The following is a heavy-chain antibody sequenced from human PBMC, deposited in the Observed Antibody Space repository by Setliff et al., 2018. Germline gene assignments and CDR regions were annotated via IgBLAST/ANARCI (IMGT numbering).Heavy chain of an antibody. Sequence: CKASGGTFSSYAISWVRQAPGQGLEWMGGIIPIFGTANYAQKFQGRVTITADESTSTAYMELSSLRSEDTAVYYCARDRSGGLWYFDLWGRGTLVTVSS. CDR2: IIPIFGTA. J-gene: IGHJ2*01. CDR1: GGTFSSYA. V-gene: IGHV1-69*01. CDR3: ARDRSGGLWYFDL. D-gene: IGHD3-16*01.